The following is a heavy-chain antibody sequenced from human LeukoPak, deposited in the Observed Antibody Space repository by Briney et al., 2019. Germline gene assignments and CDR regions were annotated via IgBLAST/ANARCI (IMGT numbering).Heavy chain of an antibody. Sequence: GGSLRLSCAASGFTFSDHYMDWVRQAPGEGLEWVGRSRNKANGYTTEYAASVKGRFTISRDDSKNSLYLQMNSLETEDTAVYYCARGSAGWFGELFDYWGQGTLVTVSS. V-gene: IGHV3-72*01. CDR3: ARGSAGWFGELFDY. J-gene: IGHJ4*02. CDR2: SRNKANGYTT. D-gene: IGHD3-10*01. CDR1: GFTFSDHY.